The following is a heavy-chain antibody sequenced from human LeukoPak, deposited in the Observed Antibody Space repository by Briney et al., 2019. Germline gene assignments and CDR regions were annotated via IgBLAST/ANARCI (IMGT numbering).Heavy chain of an antibody. Sequence: SETLSLTCTVSGGSISSSSHYWGWIRQPPGKGLEWIGSTYYSGITYYNSSLKSRVTISVDTSKNQFSLKLSSVTAAETAVYYCARQSSGRYYFDYWGQGALVTVSS. J-gene: IGHJ4*02. D-gene: IGHD3-16*02. CDR3: ARQSSGRYYFDY. CDR1: GGSISSSSHY. CDR2: TYYSGIT. V-gene: IGHV4-39*01.